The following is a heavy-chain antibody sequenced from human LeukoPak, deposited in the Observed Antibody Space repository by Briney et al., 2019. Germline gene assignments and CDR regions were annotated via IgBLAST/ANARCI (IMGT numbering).Heavy chain of an antibody. D-gene: IGHD4-23*01. J-gene: IGHJ4*02. CDR1: GGSISSGDYY. CDR3: AREAGSLYGGNSRFDY. Sequence: KPSETLSLTCTVSGGSISSGDYYWSWIRQPPGKGLEWIGYIYYSGSTYYNPSLKSRVTISVDTSKNQFSLKLSSVTAADTAVYYCAREAGSLYGGNSRFDYWGQGTLVTVSS. V-gene: IGHV4-30-4*08. CDR2: IYYSGST.